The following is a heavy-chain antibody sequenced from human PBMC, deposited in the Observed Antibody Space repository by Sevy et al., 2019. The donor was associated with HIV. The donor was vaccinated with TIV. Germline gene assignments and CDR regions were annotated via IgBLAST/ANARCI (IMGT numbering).Heavy chain of an antibody. Sequence: GGSLRLSCAASGFTFSSYAMSWVRQAPGKGLEWVSAISGSGGSTYYADSVKGRFTISRDNSKNTLYLQMNSLRAEDTAVYYCAKDRGYCSGGSCEPYYFDYWGQGTLVTVSS. D-gene: IGHD2-15*01. CDR1: GFTFSSYA. J-gene: IGHJ4*02. CDR3: AKDRGYCSGGSCEPYYFDY. V-gene: IGHV3-23*01. CDR2: ISGSGGST.